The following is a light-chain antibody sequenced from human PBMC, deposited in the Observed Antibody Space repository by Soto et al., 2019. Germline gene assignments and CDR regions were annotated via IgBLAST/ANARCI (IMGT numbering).Light chain of an antibody. CDR1: QSVSNY. CDR2: DAS. Sequence: ILLTQAPATLSFSPGEKATPSRWASQSVSNYLAWYQQRPGQAPRLLIYDASNRATGIPARFSGSGSGTDFTLTINSLEPEDFAVYFCQHRYYWPPAFGQGTRLEIK. V-gene: IGKV3-11*01. J-gene: IGKJ5*01. CDR3: QHRYYWPPA.